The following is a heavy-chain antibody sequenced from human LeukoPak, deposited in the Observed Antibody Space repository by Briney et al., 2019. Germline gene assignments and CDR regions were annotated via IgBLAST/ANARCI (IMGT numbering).Heavy chain of an antibody. J-gene: IGHJ4*02. CDR1: GFTFSNYT. CDR2: ISGSGGST. D-gene: IGHD1-14*01. CDR3: AKEGPPGRLFDY. V-gene: IGHV3-23*01. Sequence: GGSLRLSCAASGFTFSNYTMNWVRQAPGKGLEWVSAISGSGGSTYYADSVKGRFTISRDNSKNTLYLQMNSLRAEDTAVYYCAKEGPPGRLFDYWGQGTLVTVSS.